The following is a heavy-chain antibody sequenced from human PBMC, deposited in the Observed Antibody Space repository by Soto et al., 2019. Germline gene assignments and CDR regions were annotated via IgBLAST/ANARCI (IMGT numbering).Heavy chain of an antibody. D-gene: IGHD6-6*01. J-gene: IGHJ6*02. CDR1: GGTFSSYA. V-gene: IGHV1-69*06. CDR3: ARDGVSSSSSGMDV. CDR2: IIPIFGTA. Sequence: SVKVSCKASGGTFSSYAISWVRQAPGQGLEWMGGIIPIFGTANYAQKFQGRVTITADKSTSTAYMELSSLRSEDTAVYYCARDGVSSSSSGMDVWGQGTTVTVSS.